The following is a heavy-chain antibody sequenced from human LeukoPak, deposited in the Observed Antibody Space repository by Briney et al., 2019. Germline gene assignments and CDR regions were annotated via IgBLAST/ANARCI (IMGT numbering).Heavy chain of an antibody. D-gene: IGHD3-22*01. CDR3: ARGITMIVELDY. CDR1: GFIFNSYG. CDR2: IKQDGSEK. V-gene: IGHV3-7*01. Sequence: GGSLRLSCAASGFIFNSYGMHWVRQAPGKGLEWVANIKQDGSEKYYVDSVKGRFTISRDNAKNSLYLQMNSLRAEDTAVYYCARGITMIVELDYWGQGTLVTVSS. J-gene: IGHJ4*02.